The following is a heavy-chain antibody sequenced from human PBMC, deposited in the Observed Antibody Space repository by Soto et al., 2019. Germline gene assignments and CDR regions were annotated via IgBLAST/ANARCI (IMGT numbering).Heavy chain of an antibody. CDR3: ARVYGYAGNAHFDF. CDR2: VRSKANTYAT. CDR1: GFTFTDSA. J-gene: IGHJ4*02. D-gene: IGHD5-12*01. Sequence: GGSLRLSCAASGFTFTDSAMHWVRQTSGKGLEWVGRVRSKANTYATEYAASVKGRFTISRDDSKTTAYLQMNSLKTEDTAIYYCARVYGYAGNAHFDFWGQGTLVTVSS. V-gene: IGHV3-73*01.